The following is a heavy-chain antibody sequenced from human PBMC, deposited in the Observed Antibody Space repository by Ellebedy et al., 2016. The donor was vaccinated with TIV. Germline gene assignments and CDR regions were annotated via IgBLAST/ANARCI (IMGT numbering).Heavy chain of an antibody. CDR1: GFTFSSYA. V-gene: IGHV3-23*01. D-gene: IGHD3-9*01. J-gene: IGHJ5*02. CDR3: AREGRVRYFDWFENWFDP. Sequence: GGSLRLSXAASGFTFSSYAMNWVRQAPGKGLKWVSAISGSGGSTYYADSVKGRFTISRDNSKNTLYLQMNSLRAEDTAVYYCAREGRVRYFDWFENWFDPWGQGTLVTVSS. CDR2: ISGSGGST.